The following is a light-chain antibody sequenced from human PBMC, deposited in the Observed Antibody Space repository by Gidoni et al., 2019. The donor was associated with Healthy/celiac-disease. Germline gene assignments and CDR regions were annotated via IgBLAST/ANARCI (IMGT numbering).Light chain of an antibody. CDR1: QSVSSSY. CDR3: QQYGSSPLT. V-gene: IGKV3-20*01. CDR2: GAS. J-gene: IGKJ4*01. Sequence: IVLTPSPGTLSLSPGERATLSCSASQSVSSSYLAWYQQKPGQAPRLLIYGASTRATGIPARCSSSGTRTYITITISRLEPEDVAVYYCQQYGSSPLTFXGXTKVEIK.